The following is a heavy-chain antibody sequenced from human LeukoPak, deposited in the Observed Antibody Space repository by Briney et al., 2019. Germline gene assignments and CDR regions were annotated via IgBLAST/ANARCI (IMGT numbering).Heavy chain of an antibody. CDR3: ARDIFAWYDSSGSPFDY. CDR2: ISYDGSNK. CDR1: GFTFSSYA. J-gene: IGHJ4*02. Sequence: GGSLRLSCAASGFTFSSYAMHWVRQAPGKGLEWVAVISYDGSNKYYADSVKGRFTISRDNSKNTLYLQMNSLRAEDTAVYYCARDIFAWYDSSGSPFDYWGQGTLVTVSS. D-gene: IGHD3-22*01. V-gene: IGHV3-30*04.